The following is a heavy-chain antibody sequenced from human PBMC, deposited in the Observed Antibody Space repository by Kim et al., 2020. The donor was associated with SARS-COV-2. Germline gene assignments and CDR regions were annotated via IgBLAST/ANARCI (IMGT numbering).Heavy chain of an antibody. D-gene: IGHD3-9*01. CDR3: AGNYDILTGYPSEFDP. J-gene: IGHJ5*02. Sequence: GGSLRLSCAASGFTFSSYGMHWVRQAPGKGLEWVAVIWYDGSNKYYADSVKGRFTISRDNSKNTLYLQMNSLRAEDTAVYYCAGNYDILTGYPSEFDPWGQGTLVTVSS. CDR1: GFTFSSYG. V-gene: IGHV3-33*01. CDR2: IWYDGSNK.